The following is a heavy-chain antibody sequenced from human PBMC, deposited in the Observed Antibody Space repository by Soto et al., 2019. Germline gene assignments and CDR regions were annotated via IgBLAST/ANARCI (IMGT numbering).Heavy chain of an antibody. CDR1: GGSFSGYY. CDR3: ARENTIFGVVIPYYYYYMDV. D-gene: IGHD3-3*01. CDR2: INHSGST. J-gene: IGHJ6*03. Sequence: SETLSLTCAVYGGSFSGYYWSWIRQPPGKGLEWIGEINHSGSTNYNPSLKSRVTISVDTSKNQFSLKLSSVTAADTAVYYCARENTIFGVVIPYYYYYMDVWGKGTTVTVSS. V-gene: IGHV4-34*01.